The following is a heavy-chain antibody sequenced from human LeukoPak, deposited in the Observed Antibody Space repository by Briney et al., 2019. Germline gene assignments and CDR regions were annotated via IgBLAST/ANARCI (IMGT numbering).Heavy chain of an antibody. CDR1: GSRFTSYW. V-gene: IGHV5-51*01. CDR3: ATRGDSSGYRAFDI. CDR2: IYPGDSDT. J-gene: IGHJ3*02. D-gene: IGHD3-22*01. Sequence: PGESLKISCQGSGSRFTSYWIGWVRQLPGKGLGWMGIIYPGDSDTRYSPSFQGQVTISADKSISTAYLQWSSLKASDTAMYYCATRGDSSGYRAFDIWGQGTMVTVSS.